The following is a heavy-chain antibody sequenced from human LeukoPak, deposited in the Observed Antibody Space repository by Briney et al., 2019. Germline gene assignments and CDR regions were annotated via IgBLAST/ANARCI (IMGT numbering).Heavy chain of an antibody. CDR3: ARETGYSSSWYFGLDYYYGMDV. D-gene: IGHD6-13*01. Sequence: GGSLRLSWAASGFTFSDYYMSWISQAPGKVMEWVSYISRSGSTIYYADSVKGRFTISRDNAKNSLYLQMNSLRAEDTAVYYCARETGYSSSWYFGLDYYYGMDVWGQGTTVTVSS. V-gene: IGHV3-11*01. J-gene: IGHJ6*02. CDR2: ISRSGSTI. CDR1: GFTFSDYY.